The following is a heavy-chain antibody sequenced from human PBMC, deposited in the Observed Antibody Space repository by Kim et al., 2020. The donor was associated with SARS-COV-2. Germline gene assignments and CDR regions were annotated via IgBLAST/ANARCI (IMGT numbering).Heavy chain of an antibody. J-gene: IGHJ4*02. CDR1: GYTFTGYY. CDR2: INPNSGGT. V-gene: IGHV1-2*02. CDR3: ARGVVPAAMRGPFDY. D-gene: IGHD2-2*01. Sequence: ASVKVSCKASGYTFTGYYMHWVRQAPGQGLEWMGWINPNSGGTNYAQKFQGRVTMTRDTSISTAYMELSRLRSDDTAVYYCARGVVPAAMRGPFDYWGQGTLVTVSS.